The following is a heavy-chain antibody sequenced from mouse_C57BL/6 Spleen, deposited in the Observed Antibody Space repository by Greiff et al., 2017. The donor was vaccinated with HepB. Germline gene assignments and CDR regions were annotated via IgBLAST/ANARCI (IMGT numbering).Heavy chain of an antibody. Sequence: QVQLQQPGAELVKPGASVKLSCKASGYTFTSYWMHWVKQRPGQGLEWIGMINPNSGSTNYNEKFKSKATLTVDKSSSTAYMQLSSLTSEDSAVYYCARNYSWYFDVWGTGTTVTVSS. CDR3: ARNYSWYFDV. CDR2: INPNSGST. V-gene: IGHV1-64*01. D-gene: IGHD1-1*01. J-gene: IGHJ1*03. CDR1: GYTFTSYW.